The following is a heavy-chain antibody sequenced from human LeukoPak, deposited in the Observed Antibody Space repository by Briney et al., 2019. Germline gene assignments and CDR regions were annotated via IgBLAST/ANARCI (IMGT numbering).Heavy chain of an antibody. J-gene: IGHJ4*02. CDR1: GGSISSSSYH. CDR2: ISYSGST. D-gene: IGHD2-8*02. Sequence: SETLSLTCTVSGGSISSSSYHWGWIRQPPGKGLEWIGSISYSGSTYHNLSLKSRVTISVDTSKNQFSLKLNSLTAADTAVYFCARLGGVYGGYYFDYWGQGTLVTVSS. CDR3: ARLGGVYGGYYFDY. V-gene: IGHV4-39*01.